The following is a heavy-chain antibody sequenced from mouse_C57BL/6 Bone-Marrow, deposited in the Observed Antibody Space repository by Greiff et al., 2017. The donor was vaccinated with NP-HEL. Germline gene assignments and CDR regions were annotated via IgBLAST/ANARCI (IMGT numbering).Heavy chain of an antibody. D-gene: IGHD1-1*01. V-gene: IGHV1-75*01. CDR3: ARSGYYGSSWFAY. Sequence: QVQLQQSGPELVKPGASVKISCKASGYTFTDYYINWVKQRPGQGLEWIGWIFPGSGSTYYNEKFKGKATLTVDKSSSTAYMLLSSLTSEDSAVYLCARSGYYGSSWFAYWGQGTLVTVSA. CDR1: GYTFTDYY. CDR2: IFPGSGST. J-gene: IGHJ3*01.